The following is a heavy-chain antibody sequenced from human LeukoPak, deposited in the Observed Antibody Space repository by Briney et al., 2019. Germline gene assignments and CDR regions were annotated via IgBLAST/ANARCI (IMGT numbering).Heavy chain of an antibody. CDR2: INHSGST. V-gene: IGHV4-34*01. J-gene: IGHJ6*03. CDR3: GRRYYYYYYMDV. Sequence: SETLSLTCAVYGGSFSGYYWSWIRQPPGKGLEWIGEINHSGSTNYNPSLKSRVTISVDTSKNQFSLKLSSVTAADTAVYYCGRRYYYYYYMDVWGKGTTVTVSS. CDR1: GGSFSGYY.